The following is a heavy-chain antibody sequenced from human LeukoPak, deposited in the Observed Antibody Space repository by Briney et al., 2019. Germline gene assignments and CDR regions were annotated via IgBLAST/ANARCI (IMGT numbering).Heavy chain of an antibody. J-gene: IGHJ4*02. V-gene: IGHV4-34*01. CDR2: INHSGST. Sequence: PSETLSLTCAVYGGSFSGYYWSWIRQPPGKGLERIGEINHSGSTNYNPSLKSRVTISVDTSKNQFSLKLSSVTAADTAVYYCARGPTMITFGGVFFYWGQGTLVTVSS. D-gene: IGHD3-16*01. CDR1: GGSFSGYY. CDR3: ARGPTMITFGGVFFY.